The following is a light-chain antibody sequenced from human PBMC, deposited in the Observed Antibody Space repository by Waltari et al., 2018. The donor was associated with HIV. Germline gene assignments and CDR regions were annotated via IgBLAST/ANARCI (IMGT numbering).Light chain of an antibody. V-gene: IGKV1-5*03. J-gene: IGKJ1*01. CDR2: KAS. Sequence: DIQMTQSPSTLSASVGDRVTIACRASQSINNWLAWYQHKPGKAPDLLIYKASTLETGVSSRFSGSGSGTEFTLIINSLQPGDFATYYCQQYNSSPWTFGQGTKVEI. CDR3: QQYNSSPWT. CDR1: QSINNW.